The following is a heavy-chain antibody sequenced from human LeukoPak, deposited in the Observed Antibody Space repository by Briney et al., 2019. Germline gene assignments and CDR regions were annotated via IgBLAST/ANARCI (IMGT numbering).Heavy chain of an antibody. Sequence: GGSLRLSCAASGFTFSSYAMTWVRQAPGKGLEWVSSISGSDGSTYYADSVKGRFTISRDNSKNTLYQQMNSLRAEDTAVYYCAYMRGLYYGIDYWGQGTLVTVSS. CDR1: GFTFSSYA. D-gene: IGHD3-10*01. J-gene: IGHJ4*02. V-gene: IGHV3-23*01. CDR3: AYMRGLYYGIDY. CDR2: ISGSDGST.